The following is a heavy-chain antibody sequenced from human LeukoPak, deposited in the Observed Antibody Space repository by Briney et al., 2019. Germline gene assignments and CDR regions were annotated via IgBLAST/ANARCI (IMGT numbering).Heavy chain of an antibody. V-gene: IGHV1-46*01. D-gene: IGHD4-17*01. CDR2: INPRGGST. CDR3: ARVRDGDYSSMDV. J-gene: IGHJ6*03. Sequence: ASVKVSCKASAYTFTSYYMHWVRQAPGQGLEWMGIINPRGGSTSYAQKFQGRVTMTRDTSTSTVYMELSSLRSEDTAVYYCARVRDGDYSSMDVWGKGTTVTISS. CDR1: AYTFTSYY.